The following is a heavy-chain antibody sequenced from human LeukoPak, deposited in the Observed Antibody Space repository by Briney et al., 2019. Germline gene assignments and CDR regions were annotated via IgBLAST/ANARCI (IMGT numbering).Heavy chain of an antibody. Sequence: GGSLRLSCAASGFTFSGSAMHWVRQASGKGLEWVGRIRSKANSYATAYAASVKGRFTISRDDSKNTAYLQMNSLKTEDTAVYYSTSHTTEKEDVWGKGTTVTVSS. CDR3: TSHTTEKEDV. D-gene: IGHD1-14*01. CDR1: GFTFSGSA. V-gene: IGHV3-73*01. J-gene: IGHJ6*04. CDR2: IRSKANSYAT.